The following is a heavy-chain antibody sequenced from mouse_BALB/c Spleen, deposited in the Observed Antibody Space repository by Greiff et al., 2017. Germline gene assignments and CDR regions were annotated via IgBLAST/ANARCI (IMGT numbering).Heavy chain of an antibody. J-gene: IGHJ2*01. CDR3: NAQLGRLDY. V-gene: IGHV14-4*02. Sequence: VQLKESGAELVRSGASVKLSCTASGFNIKDYYMHWVKQRPEQGLEWIGWIDPENGDTEYAPKFQGKATMTADTSSNTAYLQLSSLTSEDTAVYYCNAQLGRLDYWGQGTTLTVSS. CDR2: IDPENGDT. CDR1: GFNIKDYY. D-gene: IGHD4-1*02.